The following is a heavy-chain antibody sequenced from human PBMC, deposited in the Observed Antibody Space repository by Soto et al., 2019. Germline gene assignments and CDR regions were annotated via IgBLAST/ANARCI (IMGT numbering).Heavy chain of an antibody. V-gene: IGHV1-18*01. CDR2: ISAYNGNT. CDR1: GYTFTSYG. Sequence: QVQLVQSGAEVKKPGASVKVSCKASGYTFTSYGISWVRQAPGQGLEWMGWISAYNGNTNYAQKLQGRVTMTTDTSTSTAYMELRSLRSDDTAVYYCARFDNPQGQLPLYYYYYMDVWGKGTTVTVSS. J-gene: IGHJ6*03. CDR3: ARFDNPQGQLPLYYYYYMDV. D-gene: IGHD2-2*01.